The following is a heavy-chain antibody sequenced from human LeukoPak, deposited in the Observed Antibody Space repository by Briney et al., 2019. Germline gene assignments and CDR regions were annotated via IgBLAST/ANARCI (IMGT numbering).Heavy chain of an antibody. Sequence: GGSLRLSCAASGFTFSSYAMHWVRQAPGKGLEWVAVISYDGSNKYYADSVKGRFTISRDNSKNMLYLQMNSLRAEDTAVYYCAKDRAVGPTRGFDYWGQGTLVTVSS. D-gene: IGHD1-26*01. V-gene: IGHV3-30-3*01. CDR3: AKDRAVGPTRGFDY. CDR2: ISYDGSNK. J-gene: IGHJ4*02. CDR1: GFTFSSYA.